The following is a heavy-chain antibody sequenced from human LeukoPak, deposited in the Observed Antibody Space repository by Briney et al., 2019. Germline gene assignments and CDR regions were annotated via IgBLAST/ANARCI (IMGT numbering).Heavy chain of an antibody. J-gene: IGHJ6*03. CDR2: IYTSGST. D-gene: IGHD4-23*01. V-gene: IGHV4-4*07. Sequence: PSETLSLTCTVSGGSISSYYWSWIRQPAGKGLEWIGRIYTSGSTNYNPSLKSRVTMSVDTSKNQFSLKLSSVTAADTAVCYCARDRRGYGGNSVYYYMDVWGKGTTVTVSS. CDR3: ARDRRGYGGNSVYYYMDV. CDR1: GGSISSYY.